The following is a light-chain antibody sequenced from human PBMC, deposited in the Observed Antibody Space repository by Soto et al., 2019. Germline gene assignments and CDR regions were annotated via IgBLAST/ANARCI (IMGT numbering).Light chain of an antibody. V-gene: IGKV1-39*01. J-gene: IGKJ3*01. CDR1: QSISSY. Sequence: DIQMTQSPSSLSASVGDRVTITCRASQSISSYLNWYQQKPGKAPKLLIYAASSLQSGVPSRFSGSGSGTDFPLTISSLQPEDFATYYCQQSYSTPFTFSPGTKVDIK. CDR3: QQSYSTPFT. CDR2: AAS.